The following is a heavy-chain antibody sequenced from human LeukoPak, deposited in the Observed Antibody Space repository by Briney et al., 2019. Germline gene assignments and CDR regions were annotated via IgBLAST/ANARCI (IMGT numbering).Heavy chain of an antibody. CDR2: ISSSSSYI. D-gene: IGHD5-24*01. J-gene: IGHJ3*02. Sequence: SGGSLRLSCATSGFTFSSSGMNWVRQAPGKGLEWVSSISSSSSYIYYADSVKGRFTISRDNAKNSLYLQMDSLRAEDTAVYYCARGIVEMATTYAFDIWGQGTMVTVSS. CDR3: ARGIVEMATTYAFDI. V-gene: IGHV3-21*01. CDR1: GFTFSSSG.